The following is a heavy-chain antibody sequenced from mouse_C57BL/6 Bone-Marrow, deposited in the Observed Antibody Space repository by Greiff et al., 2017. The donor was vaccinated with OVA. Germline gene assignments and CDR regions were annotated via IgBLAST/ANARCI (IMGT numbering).Heavy chain of an antibody. CDR3: ARDYGSSTWFAY. CDR1: GYAFSSSW. V-gene: IGHV1-82*01. CDR2: IYPGDGDT. J-gene: IGHJ3*01. Sequence: VKLVESGPELVKPGASVKISCKASGYAFSSSWMNWVQQRPGKGLEWIGRIYPGDGDTNYNGKFKGKATLTADKSSSTAYMQLSSLTSEDSAVYFCARDYGSSTWFAYWGQGTLVTVSA. D-gene: IGHD1-1*01.